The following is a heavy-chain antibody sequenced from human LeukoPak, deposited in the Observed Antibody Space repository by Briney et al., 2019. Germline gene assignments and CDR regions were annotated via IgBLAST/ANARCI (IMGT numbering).Heavy chain of an antibody. CDR1: GYTFTAFY. CDR3: ARDPYGSGNYYFDY. V-gene: IGHV1-2*02. J-gene: IGHJ4*02. Sequence: ASVKVSCKASGYTFTAFYMHWVRQAPGQGLEWMGWINPNSGGTNYAQNFQGRVTMTRNTSISTAYMELSRLRSDDTAVYYCARDPYGSGNYYFDYWGQGTLVPVSS. CDR2: INPNSGGT. D-gene: IGHD3-10*01.